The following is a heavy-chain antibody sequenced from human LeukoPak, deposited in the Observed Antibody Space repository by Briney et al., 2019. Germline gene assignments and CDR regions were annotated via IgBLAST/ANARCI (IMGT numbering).Heavy chain of an antibody. J-gene: IGHJ4*02. CDR3: ARDWLCCGGDCYDQPPVDY. Sequence: ASVKVSCKASGYTFTSYGFSWVRQAPGQGLEWMGWISGYDGNTNYAQKFQGRVTMTTDTSTNTAYMELSSLTSDDTAVYYCARDWLCCGGDCYDQPPVDYWGQGTLVTVSS. CDR2: ISGYDGNT. D-gene: IGHD2-21*02. V-gene: IGHV1-18*01. CDR1: GYTFTSYG.